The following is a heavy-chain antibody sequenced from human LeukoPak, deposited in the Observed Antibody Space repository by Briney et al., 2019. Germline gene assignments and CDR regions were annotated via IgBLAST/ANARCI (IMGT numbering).Heavy chain of an antibody. CDR2: TSGSGGST. Sequence: GGSLRLSCAASGSTFSSHVMTWVRQAPGKGLEWVSLTSGSGGSTYYADSVKGRFTISRDTDKNTLYLQMSSLRAEDTALYHCAKAPPVYSSTWFRCYFDYWGQGTLVTVSS. CDR3: AKAPPVYSSTWFRCYFDY. V-gene: IGHV3-23*01. J-gene: IGHJ4*02. D-gene: IGHD6-13*01. CDR1: GSTFSSHV.